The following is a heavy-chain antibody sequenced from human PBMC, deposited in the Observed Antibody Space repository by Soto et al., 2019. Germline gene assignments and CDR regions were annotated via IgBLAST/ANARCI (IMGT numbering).Heavy chain of an antibody. D-gene: IGHD2-21*02. V-gene: IGHV1-18*01. CDR1: GYTFTSYG. CDR2: ISAYNGNT. CDR3: ARDMRAYCGGDCYGFAY. J-gene: IGHJ4*02. Sequence: ASVKVSCKASGYTFTSYGISWVRQAPGQGLEWMGWISAYNGNTNYAQKLQGRVTMTTDTSTSTAYMELRSLRSDDTAVYYCARDMRAYCGGDCYGFAYWGQGTLVTVSS.